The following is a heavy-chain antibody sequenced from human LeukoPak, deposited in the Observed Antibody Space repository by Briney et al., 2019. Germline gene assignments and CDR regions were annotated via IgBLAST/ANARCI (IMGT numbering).Heavy chain of an antibody. CDR1: GFTFSSYG. Sequence: GGSLRLSCAASGFTFSSYGTHWVRQAPGKGLEWVAIISYDGSNKYYADSVKGRFTISRDNSKNTLYLQMNSLRAEDTAVYYCAKDQLKPRIVGALDYWGQGTLVTVSS. D-gene: IGHD1-26*01. CDR2: ISYDGSNK. CDR3: AKDQLKPRIVGALDY. V-gene: IGHV3-30*18. J-gene: IGHJ4*02.